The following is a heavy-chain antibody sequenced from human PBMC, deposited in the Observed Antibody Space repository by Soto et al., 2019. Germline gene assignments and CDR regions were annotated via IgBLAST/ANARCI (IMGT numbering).Heavy chain of an antibody. CDR2: IYYSGST. V-gene: IGHV4-31*01. Sequence: QVQLQESGPGLVKPSQTLSLTCTVSGGSIXXXXXXXTWIRQQQXXGLEWIGYIYYSGSTYYNPSLKSXXXXSXXXXXXXXXXXXXXXXXXXXXXXXXXXXXXXXXXFDYWGQGTLVTVSS. CDR3: XXXXXXXXXFDY. J-gene: IGHJ4*02. CDR1: GGSIXXXXXX.